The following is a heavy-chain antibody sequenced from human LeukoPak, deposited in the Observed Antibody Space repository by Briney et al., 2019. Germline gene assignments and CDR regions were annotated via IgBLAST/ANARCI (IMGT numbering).Heavy chain of an antibody. J-gene: IGHJ4*02. Sequence: SETLSLTCAVYGGSFSSYYWSWIRQPPGKGLEWIGYIYYSGSTNYNPSLKSRVTISVDTSKNQFSLKLSSVTAADTAVYYCARRAWYSSGWYYFDYWGQGTLVTVSS. CDR1: GGSFSSYY. V-gene: IGHV4-59*08. D-gene: IGHD6-19*01. CDR3: ARRAWYSSGWYYFDY. CDR2: IYYSGST.